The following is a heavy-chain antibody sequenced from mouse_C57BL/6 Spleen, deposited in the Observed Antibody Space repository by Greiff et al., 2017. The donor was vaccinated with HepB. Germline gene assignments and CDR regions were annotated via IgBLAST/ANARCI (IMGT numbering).Heavy chain of an antibody. CDR3: ARGGYDEGFDY. Sequence: QVQLQQSGAELVRPGTSVKVSCKASGYAFTNYLIEWVKQRPGQGLEWIGVINPGSGGTNYSEKFKGKATLTADKSSSTAYMQLSSLTSEDSAVYFCARGGYDEGFDYWGQGTTLTVSS. V-gene: IGHV1-54*01. J-gene: IGHJ2*01. CDR1: GYAFTNYL. CDR2: INPGSGGT. D-gene: IGHD2-2*01.